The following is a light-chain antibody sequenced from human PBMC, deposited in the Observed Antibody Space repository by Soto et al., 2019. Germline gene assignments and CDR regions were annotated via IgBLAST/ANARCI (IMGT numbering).Light chain of an antibody. Sequence: DIQMTQSPSTLSASVGDRITINCGASQIVSRRLAWYQQKPGKAPKLLIYDASSLESGVPSRFSGRGSGTEFTLTISSLQPDDCATYYCHTYNSYSLHTFGQGTKLEIK. CDR1: QIVSRR. CDR2: DAS. J-gene: IGKJ2*01. CDR3: HTYNSYSLHT. V-gene: IGKV1-5*01.